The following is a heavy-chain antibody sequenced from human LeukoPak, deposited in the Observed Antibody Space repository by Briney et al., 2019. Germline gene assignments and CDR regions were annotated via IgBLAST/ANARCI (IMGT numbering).Heavy chain of an antibody. D-gene: IGHD6-6*01. J-gene: IGHJ4*02. V-gene: IGHV4-34*01. CDR1: GGSFSGYY. CDR2: INHSGST. CDR3: ARSGIAARPRHFFDY. Sequence: SETLSLTCAVYGGSFSGYYWSWIRQPPGKGLEWIGEINHSGSTNYNPSLKSRVTISVDTSKNQFSLKLSSVTAADTAVYYCARSGIAARPRHFFDYWGQGTLVTVSS.